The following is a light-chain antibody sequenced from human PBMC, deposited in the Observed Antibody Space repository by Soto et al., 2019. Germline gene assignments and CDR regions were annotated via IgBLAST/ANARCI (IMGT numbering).Light chain of an antibody. CDR3: QQRLHWPIT. CDR1: QTVSSS. Sequence: EIVLTQSPATLSLSPGERATLSCRASQTVSSSLAWYQQKPGQAPRLLIYEVSNRATGIPARFSGSGSETDFTLTISSLEPEDFAVYYCQQRLHWPITFGQGTRLEIK. CDR2: EVS. J-gene: IGKJ5*01. V-gene: IGKV3-11*01.